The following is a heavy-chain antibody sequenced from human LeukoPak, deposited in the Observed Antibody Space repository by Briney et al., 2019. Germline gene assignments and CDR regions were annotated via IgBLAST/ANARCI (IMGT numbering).Heavy chain of an antibody. CDR1: GCTFTSYD. Sequence: ASVKVSCKASGCTFTSYDINWVRQATGQGLEWMGWMNPNSGNTGYAQKFQGRVTMTRNTSISTAYMELSSLRSEDTAVYYCARRFTLRYFDWSFDPWDQGTLVTVSS. CDR3: ARRFTLRYFDWSFDP. CDR2: MNPNSGNT. D-gene: IGHD3-9*01. V-gene: IGHV1-8*01. J-gene: IGHJ5*02.